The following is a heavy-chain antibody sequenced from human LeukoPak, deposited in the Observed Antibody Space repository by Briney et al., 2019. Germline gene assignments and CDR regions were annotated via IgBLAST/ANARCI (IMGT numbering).Heavy chain of an antibody. Sequence: SSETLSLTCTVSGGSISSYYWSWIRQPPGKGLEWIGYIYYSGSTNYNLSLKSRVTISVDTSKNQFSLKLNSVTAADTAVYYCARDRVVVVAATDYYYGMDVWGQGTTVTVSS. V-gene: IGHV4-59*01. J-gene: IGHJ6*02. CDR1: GGSISSYY. CDR3: ARDRVVVVAATDYYYGMDV. CDR2: IYYSGST. D-gene: IGHD2-15*01.